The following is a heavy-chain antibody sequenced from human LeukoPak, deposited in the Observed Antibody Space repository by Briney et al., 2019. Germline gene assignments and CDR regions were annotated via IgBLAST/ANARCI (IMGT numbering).Heavy chain of an antibody. Sequence: GGSLRLSCAASGFTFTSYGMHWVRQAPGKGLEWVAFIRYDGSNKYYVDSVKGRFTISRDNSKNTLNLQMNSLRAEDTAVYYCARSYGSGSRSGYFDYWGQGTLVTVSS. CDR1: GFTFTSYG. D-gene: IGHD3-10*01. CDR2: IRYDGSNK. CDR3: ARSYGSGSRSGYFDY. V-gene: IGHV3-30*02. J-gene: IGHJ4*02.